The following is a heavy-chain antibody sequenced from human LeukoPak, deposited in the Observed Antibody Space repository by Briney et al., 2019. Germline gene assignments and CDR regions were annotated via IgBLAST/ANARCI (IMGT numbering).Heavy chain of an antibody. Sequence: SETLSLTCAVYGGSFSGYYWSWIRQPPGKGLEWIGEINHSGSTNYNPSLKSRVTISVDTSKNQFSLKLSSATAADTAVYYCAMAGIAAAGTFGAFDIWGQGTMVTVSS. CDR1: GGSFSGYY. J-gene: IGHJ3*02. CDR2: INHSGST. D-gene: IGHD6-13*01. CDR3: AMAGIAAAGTFGAFDI. V-gene: IGHV4-34*01.